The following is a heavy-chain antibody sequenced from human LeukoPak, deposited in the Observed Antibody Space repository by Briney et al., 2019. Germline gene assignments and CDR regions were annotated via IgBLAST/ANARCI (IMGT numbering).Heavy chain of an antibody. Sequence: PSETLSLTCTVSGGSISSGGYHWSWIRQHPGKGLEWIGYIYYSGSTYYNPSLKSRVTISVDTSKNQFSLKLSSVTAADTAVYYCAREHPYSGSSTVDYWGQGTLVTVSS. D-gene: IGHD1-26*01. CDR3: AREHPYSGSSTVDY. CDR1: GGSISSGGYH. CDR2: IYYSGST. V-gene: IGHV4-31*03. J-gene: IGHJ4*02.